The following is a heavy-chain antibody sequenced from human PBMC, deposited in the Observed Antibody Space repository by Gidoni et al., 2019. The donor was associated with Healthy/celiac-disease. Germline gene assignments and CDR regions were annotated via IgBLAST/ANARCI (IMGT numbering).Heavy chain of an antibody. CDR3: ARTYYYDSSGYEVDAFDI. CDR1: GGTFSSYA. V-gene: IGHV1-69*01. D-gene: IGHD3-22*01. J-gene: IGHJ3*02. Sequence: QVQLVQSGAEVKKPGSSVKVSCKASGGTFSSYAISWVRQAPGQGLEWMGGIIPIFGTANYAQKFQGRVTITADESTSTAYMELSSLRSEDTAVYYCARTYYYDSSGYEVDAFDIWGQGTMVTVSS. CDR2: IIPIFGTA.